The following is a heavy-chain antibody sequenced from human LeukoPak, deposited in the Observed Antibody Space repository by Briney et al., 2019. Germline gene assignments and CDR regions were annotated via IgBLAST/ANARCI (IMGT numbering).Heavy chain of an antibody. CDR2: IKSKTDGGTT. J-gene: IGHJ4*02. V-gene: IGHV3-15*01. D-gene: IGHD5-12*01. CDR3: TTGRLATPSGPFDY. CDR1: GFTFSNAW. Sequence: GGSLRLSCAASGFTFSNAWMSWVRQAPGKGLEWVGRIKSKTDGGTTDYAAPVKGRFTISRDDSKNTLYLQMNSLKTEDTAVYYCTTGRLATPSGPFDYWGQGTLVTVSS.